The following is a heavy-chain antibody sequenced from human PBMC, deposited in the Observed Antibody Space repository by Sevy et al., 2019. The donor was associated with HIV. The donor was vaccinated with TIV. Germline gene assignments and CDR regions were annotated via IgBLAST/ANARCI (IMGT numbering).Heavy chain of an antibody. CDR1: GGSITSLY. Sequence: SETLSLTCTVSGGSITSLYWNWIRQPPGKGLEWIANIYYNGHINYNPSLKSRVTLSLYTSKNQFSLRLSSVTAADTAMYYWAGEKAWGRGYFWGQGTLVTVSS. CDR3: AGEKAWGRGYF. J-gene: IGHJ4*02. D-gene: IGHD1-26*01. V-gene: IGHV4-59*08. CDR2: IYYNGHI.